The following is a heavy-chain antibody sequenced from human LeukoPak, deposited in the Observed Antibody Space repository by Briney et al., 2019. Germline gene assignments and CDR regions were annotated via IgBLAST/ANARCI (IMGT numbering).Heavy chain of an antibody. V-gene: IGHV4-39*07. CDR2: IYYSGTT. CDR1: GGSISSSSYY. CDR3: ARDRPGIAVAGDALDI. D-gene: IGHD6-19*01. Sequence: SSETLSLTCTVSGGSISSSSYYWGWIRQPPGKGLECIGTIYYSGTTYYNPSLKSRVTISVDTSKNQFSLKVRSVTAADTAVYYCARDRPGIAVAGDALDIWGQGTMVTISS. J-gene: IGHJ3*02.